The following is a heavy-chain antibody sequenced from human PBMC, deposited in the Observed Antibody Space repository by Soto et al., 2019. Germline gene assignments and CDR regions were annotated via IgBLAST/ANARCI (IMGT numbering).Heavy chain of an antibody. J-gene: IGHJ5*02. D-gene: IGHD2-15*01. CDR2: GYYSGST. CDR1: GTSMSGHF. V-gene: IGHV4-59*11. Sequence: PSETLSLTCTVSGTSMSGHFWSWMRQPPGKGQEWIGYGYYSGSTLYNPSLKSRVTISLHTSKNHFSLRLNSVTSADTAVYYCARGVYRSWVRTGWFETWGQGTLVTVSS. CDR3: ARGVYRSWVRTGWFET.